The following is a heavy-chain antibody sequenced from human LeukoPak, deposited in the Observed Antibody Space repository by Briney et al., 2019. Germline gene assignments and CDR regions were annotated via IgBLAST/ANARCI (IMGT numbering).Heavy chain of an antibody. CDR1: GGTFSSYA. CDR3: ARGLWGAYYFDY. D-gene: IGHD3-16*01. CDR2: IIPIFGTA. V-gene: IGHV1-69*05. J-gene: IGHJ4*02. Sequence: ASVKVSCKASGGTFSSYAISWVRQAPGQGLEWMGGIIPIFGTANYAQKFQGRVTITTDESTSTAYMEVSRLRSDDTAVYYCARGLWGAYYFDYWGQGTLVTVSS.